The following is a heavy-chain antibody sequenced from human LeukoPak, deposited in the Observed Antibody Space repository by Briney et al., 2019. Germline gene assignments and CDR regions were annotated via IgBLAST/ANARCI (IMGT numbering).Heavy chain of an antibody. V-gene: IGHV1-8*01. CDR3: ARGPGTALKYDYYYYYMDV. CDR1: GYTFTNYD. J-gene: IGHJ6*03. D-gene: IGHD5-18*01. CDR2: MNPNSGNT. Sequence: ASVKVSCKASGYTFTNYDINWVRQATGQGLEWMGWMNPNSGNTGYAQKFQGRVTMTRNTSISTAYMELSSLRSEDTAVYYCARGPGTALKYDYYYYYMDVWGKGTTVTVSS.